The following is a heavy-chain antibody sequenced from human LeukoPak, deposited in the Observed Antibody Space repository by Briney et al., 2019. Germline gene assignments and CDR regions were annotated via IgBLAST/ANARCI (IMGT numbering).Heavy chain of an antibody. CDR3: AKELSGFDLFFGFDY. V-gene: IGHV3-20*04. CDR1: GFTFDDYG. D-gene: IGHD3-3*01. J-gene: IGHJ4*02. Sequence: GGSLRLSCAASGFTFDDYGMSWVRQAPGKGLEWVSGINWNGGSTGYADSVKGRFTISRDNAKNSLYLQMNSLRAEDTAVYYCAKELSGFDLFFGFDYWGQGTLVTVSS. CDR2: INWNGGST.